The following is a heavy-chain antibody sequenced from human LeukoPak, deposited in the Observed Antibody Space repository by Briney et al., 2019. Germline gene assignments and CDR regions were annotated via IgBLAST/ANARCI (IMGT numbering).Heavy chain of an antibody. V-gene: IGHV3-48*03. CDR3: AKDDAWGRYQD. CDR1: GFTFSNYE. Sequence: GGSLRLSCAAPGFTFSNYEINWVRQAPGRGLEWISYISGSGTSIYHANSVKGRFTISRDNSKNTLYLQMSSLGAEDTAVYFCAKDDAWGRYQDWGQGTLVTVSS. CDR2: ISGSGTSI. J-gene: IGHJ1*01. D-gene: IGHD3-16*01.